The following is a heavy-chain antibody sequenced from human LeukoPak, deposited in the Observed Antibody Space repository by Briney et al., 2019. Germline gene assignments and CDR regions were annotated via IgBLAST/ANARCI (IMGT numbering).Heavy chain of an antibody. J-gene: IGHJ4*02. Sequence: GRSLRLSCAPSGFMFSRHWMSWVRQAPGKGPEWVANIKQDGSERYYVGSVRGRFTISRDNAKNLLYLQMNSLRAEDTAVYYCARDGGHSTDFDYWRQGTLVTVSS. CDR3: ARDGGHSTDFDY. CDR1: GFMFSRHW. D-gene: IGHD2/OR15-2a*01. CDR2: IKQDGSER. V-gene: IGHV3-7*01.